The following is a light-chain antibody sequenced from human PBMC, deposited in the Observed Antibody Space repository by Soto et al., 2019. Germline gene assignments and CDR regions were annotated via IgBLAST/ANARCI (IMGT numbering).Light chain of an antibody. Sequence: EIVLTQSPGTLSLSPGEIATLSCRASQSVYNNYLDWYQQKPGQTPRLLVNGASNRATGIPDRFSGGGSGTDFTLIISSLEPEDFAVYYCQQYGLPPHSFGQGTRVEIK. CDR2: GAS. CDR1: QSVYNNY. J-gene: IGKJ2*01. V-gene: IGKV3-20*01. CDR3: QQYGLPPHS.